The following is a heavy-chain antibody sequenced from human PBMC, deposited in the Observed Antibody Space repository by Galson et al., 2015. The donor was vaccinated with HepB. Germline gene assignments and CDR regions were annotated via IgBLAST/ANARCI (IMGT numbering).Heavy chain of an antibody. CDR2: IHPNSGGT. CDR3: ARGTTSGTSLPPFDP. CDR1: GYTFTAYY. V-gene: IGHV1-2*06. Sequence: SVKVSCKASGYTFTAYYMHWVRQAPGQGLEWMGRIHPNSGGTNYAQNFQGRVTMTMDTSTNTVYMELKKLRSDDTAVYYCARGTTSGTSLPPFDPWGQGALVTVSS. D-gene: IGHD2-2*01. J-gene: IGHJ5*02.